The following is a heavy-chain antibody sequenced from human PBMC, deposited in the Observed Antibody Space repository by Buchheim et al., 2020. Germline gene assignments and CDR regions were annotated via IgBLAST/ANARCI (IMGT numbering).Heavy chain of an antibody. CDR3: ARAYYDFWSGYYYSRWFDL. Sequence: QVQLQQWGAGLLKPSETLSLTCAVYTGSFSAYYWSWIRQPPGKGLEWIGEINHSGNTDYNPSLKSRVTLSVEQSKNQFSLKLTSVTAADTAVYYCARAYYDFWSGYYYSRWFDLWGQGTL. CDR1: TGSFSAYY. CDR2: INHSGNT. J-gene: IGHJ5*02. V-gene: IGHV4-34*01. D-gene: IGHD3-3*01.